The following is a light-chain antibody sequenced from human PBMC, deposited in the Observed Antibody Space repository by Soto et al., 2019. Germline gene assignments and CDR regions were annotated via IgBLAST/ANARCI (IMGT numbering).Light chain of an antibody. CDR1: QSISSW. V-gene: IGKV1-39*01. Sequence: DIQMTQSPSTLSASVGDRVTITCRASQSISSWLAWYQQKPGKAPKPLISFASSLQSGVPSRFSGSGSGTYFTLTISSLQPEDSATYFCQQSYSTPITFGQGTRLEIK. CDR3: QQSYSTPIT. CDR2: FAS. J-gene: IGKJ5*01.